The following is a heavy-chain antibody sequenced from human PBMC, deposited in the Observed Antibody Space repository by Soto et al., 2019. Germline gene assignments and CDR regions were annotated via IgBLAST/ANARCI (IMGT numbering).Heavy chain of an antibody. CDR1: GGSISSYY. J-gene: IGHJ4*02. CDR3: ARGGVITMVGGGGTGVDY. CDR2: IYYSGST. V-gene: IGHV4-59*01. D-gene: IGHD3-10*01. Sequence: QVQLQESGPGLVKPSETLSLTCTVSGGSISSYYWSWIRQPPGKGLEWIGYIYYSGSTNYNPSLKGQVPKSVNTSINQCSLRLSSVTAADTAVYYCARGGVITMVGGGGTGVDYWCQGTLVTVSS.